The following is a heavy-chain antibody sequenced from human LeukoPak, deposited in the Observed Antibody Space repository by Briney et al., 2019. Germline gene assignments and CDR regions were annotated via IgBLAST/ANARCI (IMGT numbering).Heavy chain of an antibody. CDR1: GGSISSSSYY. CDR3: ARSRGYSGYDSFDY. V-gene: IGHV4-39*07. J-gene: IGHJ4*02. D-gene: IGHD5-12*01. Sequence: SETLSLTCTVSGGSISSSSYYWGWIRQPPGKGLEWIGSIYYSGSTYYNPSLKSRVTISVDTSKNQFSLKLSSVTVADTAVYYCARSRGYSGYDSFDYWGQGTLVTVSS. CDR2: IYYSGST.